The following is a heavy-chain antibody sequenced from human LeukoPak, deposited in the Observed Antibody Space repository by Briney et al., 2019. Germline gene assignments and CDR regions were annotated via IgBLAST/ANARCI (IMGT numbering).Heavy chain of an antibody. CDR1: GGSISSGDYY. J-gene: IGHJ3*02. D-gene: IGHD3-10*01. Sequence: SETLSLTCTVSGGSISSGDYYWSWIRQPPGKGLEWIGYIYYSGSTYYNPPLRSRVTIAVDTSNNQVSLMLSSVTAADTAVYYCARERGGEGALDIWGQGTMVTVSS. V-gene: IGHV4-30-4*08. CDR2: IYYSGST. CDR3: ARERGGEGALDI.